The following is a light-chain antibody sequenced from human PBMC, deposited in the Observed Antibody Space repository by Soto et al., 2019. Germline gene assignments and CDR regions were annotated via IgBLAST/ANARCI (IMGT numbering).Light chain of an antibody. Sequence: SYELTQPPSVSVAPGKTARITCGGNNIGSKSVHWYQQKPGQAPVLVIYYDSDRPSGIPERFSGSNSGNTATLTISRVEAGDEAVYYCQVWDSSSDHPVFGTGTKVTVL. CDR3: QVWDSSSDHPV. CDR1: NIGSKS. CDR2: YDS. J-gene: IGLJ1*01. V-gene: IGLV3-21*04.